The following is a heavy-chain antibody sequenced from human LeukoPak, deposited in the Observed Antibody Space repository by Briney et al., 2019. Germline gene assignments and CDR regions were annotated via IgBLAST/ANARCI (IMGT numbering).Heavy chain of an antibody. V-gene: IGHV4-59*01. CDR2: TYYSGST. CDR3: ARDLQFRPPVG. J-gene: IGHJ4*02. CDR1: GGSISNYY. D-gene: IGHD3-16*01. Sequence: SETLSLTCTVSGGSISNYYWSWIRQPPGKGLEWIGYTYYSGSTSYNPSLKSRVTISVDTSKNQFSLRLNSVTAADTAVYYCARDLQFRPPVGWGQGTLVTVSS.